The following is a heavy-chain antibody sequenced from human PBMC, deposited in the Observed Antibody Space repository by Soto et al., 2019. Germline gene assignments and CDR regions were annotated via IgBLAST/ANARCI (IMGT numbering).Heavy chain of an antibody. Sequence: QVQLQESGPGLVRPSQTLSLTCTVSGGSMNSGNYYWGRIRQHPGTGLEWIGNIHDRGSTYYNPSLKSRVSISVDTSNRMFSLRLTSVTATDTAMYYCARGDGNSWAFDLWGRGTLVIVSS. D-gene: IGHD4-4*01. CDR3: ARGDGNSWAFDL. CDR2: IHDRGST. V-gene: IGHV4-31*03. J-gene: IGHJ2*01. CDR1: GGSMNSGNYY.